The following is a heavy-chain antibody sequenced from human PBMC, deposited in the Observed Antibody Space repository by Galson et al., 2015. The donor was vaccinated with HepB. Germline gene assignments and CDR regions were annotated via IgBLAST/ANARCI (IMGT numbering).Heavy chain of an antibody. D-gene: IGHD2-2*01. J-gene: IGHJ4*02. Sequence: SLRLSCAASGFIFSDYTMNWVRQAPGKGLEWLSYISGTSRTIYYADSLKGRISISRDNARNLLFLHMNNLGAEDTAVYYCARDPDTSWDRYFDSWGQGTLVVVSS. CDR3: ARDPDTSWDRYFDS. V-gene: IGHV3-48*01. CDR2: ISGTSRTI. CDR1: GFIFSDYT.